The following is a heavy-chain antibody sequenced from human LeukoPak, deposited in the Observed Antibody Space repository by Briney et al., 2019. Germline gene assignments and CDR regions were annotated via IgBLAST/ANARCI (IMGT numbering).Heavy chain of an antibody. CDR2: INPNSGGT. CDR3: ARPYCSSTSCSLGAFDI. V-gene: IGHV1-2*02. J-gene: IGHJ3*02. Sequence: ASVKVSCKASGYTFTNYGISWVRQAPGQGLEWMGWINPNSGGTNYAQKFQGRVTMTRDTSISTAYMELSRLRSDDTAVYYCARPYCSSTSCSLGAFDIWGQGTMVTVSS. D-gene: IGHD2-2*01. CDR1: GYTFTNYG.